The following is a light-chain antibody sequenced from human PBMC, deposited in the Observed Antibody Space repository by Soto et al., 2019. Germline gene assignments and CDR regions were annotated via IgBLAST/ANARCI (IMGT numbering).Light chain of an antibody. CDR3: QQYKNWPTWT. CDR1: QSVSTK. CDR2: GAS. Sequence: EIVMTQSPATLSLSPGERATLSWRASQSVSTKLAWYQQKPGQAPRLLIYGASTRATGIPARFSGSVSGTEFTLTISSLQSEDFAVYYCQQYKNWPTWTFGQGTKVDIK. J-gene: IGKJ1*01. V-gene: IGKV3-15*01.